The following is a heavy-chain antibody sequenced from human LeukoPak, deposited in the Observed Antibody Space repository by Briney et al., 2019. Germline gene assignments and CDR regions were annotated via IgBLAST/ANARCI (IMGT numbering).Heavy chain of an antibody. V-gene: IGHV3-7*01. CDR2: IKQDGSEK. CDR3: ASGGFSFSDY. J-gene: IGHJ4*02. CDR1: GFTFSSYW. D-gene: IGHD3-16*01. Sequence: GGSLRLSCAASGFTFSSYWMSWVRQAPGKGLEWVASIKQDGSEKYYVDSVKGRFTISRDNAKSSLYLQMNSLRAEDTAVYYCASGGFSFSDYWGQGTLVTVSS.